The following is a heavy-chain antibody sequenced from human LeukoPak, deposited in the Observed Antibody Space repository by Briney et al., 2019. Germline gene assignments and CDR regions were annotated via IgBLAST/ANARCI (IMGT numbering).Heavy chain of an antibody. V-gene: IGHV4-4*09. D-gene: IGHD2-2*01. CDR3: ASFPGASTPSRYYYMDV. J-gene: IGHJ6*03. CDR2: IYTSGST. CDR1: GGSISSYY. Sequence: PSETLSLTCTVSGGSISSYYWSWIRQPPGKGLEWIGYIYTSGSTNYNPSLKSRVTISVDTSKNQFSLKLSSVTAADTAVYYCASFPGASTPSRYYYMDVWGKGTTVTVSS.